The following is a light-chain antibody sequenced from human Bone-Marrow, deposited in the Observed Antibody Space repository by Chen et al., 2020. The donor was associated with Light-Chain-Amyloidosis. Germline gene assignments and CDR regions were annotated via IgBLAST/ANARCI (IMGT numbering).Light chain of an antibody. CDR1: QRISKF. V-gene: IGKV3-11*01. CDR2: DPS. J-gene: IGKJ2*01. CDR3: KARTNGPLYT. Sequence: EIVLTQSPATLSLSPGERAALSCRASQRISKFLAWSQHKPGQAPRLLIYDPSIRATGIPARSIGRGSGTDFTLTITALGPEDFAVYYGKARTNGPLYTFGQGPNWKS.